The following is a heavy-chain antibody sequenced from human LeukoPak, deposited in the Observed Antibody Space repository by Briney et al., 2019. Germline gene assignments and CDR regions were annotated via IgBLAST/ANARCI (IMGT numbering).Heavy chain of an antibody. D-gene: IGHD3-22*01. CDR1: GFTFSSYS. CDR3: VRDDDRPDNGLDY. Sequence: GGSLRLSCAASGFTFSSYSMTWVRQAPGKGLEWVSSFTSGSRSIYYADSVKGRFTISRDDSKNTLYLQMNSLRAEDTAVYYCVRDDDRPDNGLDYWGQGTLVTVSS. V-gene: IGHV3-21*01. CDR2: FTSGSRSI. J-gene: IGHJ4*02.